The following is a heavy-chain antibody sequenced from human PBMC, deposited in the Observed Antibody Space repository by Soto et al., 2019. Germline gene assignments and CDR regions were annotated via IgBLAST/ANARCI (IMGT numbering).Heavy chain of an antibody. D-gene: IGHD5-12*01. J-gene: IGHJ4*02. CDR3: ATAIVAKIWGQEFDY. CDR2: IYYSGST. CDR1: GGSISSGDYY. Sequence: SETLSLTCTVSGGSISSGDYYWSWIRQPPGKGLEWIGYIYYSGSTYYNPSLKSRVTISVDTSKNQFSLKLSSVTAADTAVYYCATAIVAKIWGQEFDYWGQGTLVT. V-gene: IGHV4-30-4*01.